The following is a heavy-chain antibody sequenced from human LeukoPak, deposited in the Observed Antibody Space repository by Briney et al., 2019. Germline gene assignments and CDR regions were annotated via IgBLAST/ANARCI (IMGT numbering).Heavy chain of an antibody. Sequence: PGGSLRLSCAASGFTVSSNYMSWVRQAPGKGLEWVSVIYSGGSTYHADSVKGRFTTSRDNSKNTLYLQMNSLRAEDTAVYYCARDGYYDSSGYEGDYWGQGTLVTVSS. D-gene: IGHD3-22*01. J-gene: IGHJ4*02. CDR3: ARDGYYDSSGYEGDY. V-gene: IGHV3-53*01. CDR1: GFTVSSNY. CDR2: IYSGGST.